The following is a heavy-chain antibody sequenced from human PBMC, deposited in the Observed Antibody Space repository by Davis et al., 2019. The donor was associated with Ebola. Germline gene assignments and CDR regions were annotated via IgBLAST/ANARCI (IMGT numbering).Heavy chain of an antibody. Sequence: PSETLPLTCAVYGGSFSGYYWRWIRQPPGKGLEWIGEINHSGSTNYNPSLKSRVTISVDTSKNQFSLKLSSVTAADTAVYYCAREAYYGSGSYRPPDYWGQGTLVTVSS. CDR3: AREAYYGSGSYRPPDY. D-gene: IGHD3-10*01. V-gene: IGHV4-34*01. J-gene: IGHJ4*02. CDR1: GGSFSGYY. CDR2: INHSGST.